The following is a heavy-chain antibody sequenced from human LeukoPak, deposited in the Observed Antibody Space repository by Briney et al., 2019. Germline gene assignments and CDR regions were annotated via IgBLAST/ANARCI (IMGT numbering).Heavy chain of an antibody. J-gene: IGHJ4*02. CDR2: IYHSGST. Sequence: SETLSLTCTVSGGSISSYYWSWIRLPPGKGLEWIGYIYHSGSTNYNPSLKSRVTISVDTSKNQFSLKLSSVTAADTAVYYCARDDYGGYFDYWGQGTLVTVSS. V-gene: IGHV4-59*01. D-gene: IGHD4-23*01. CDR1: GGSISSYY. CDR3: ARDDYGGYFDY.